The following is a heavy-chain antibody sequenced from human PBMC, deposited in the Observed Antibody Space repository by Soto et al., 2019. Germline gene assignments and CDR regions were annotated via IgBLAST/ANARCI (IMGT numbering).Heavy chain of an antibody. J-gene: IGHJ2*01. CDR3: ARVGYYDSSCYYYHNWYFDL. D-gene: IGHD3-22*01. V-gene: IGHV3-13*01. CDR1: GFTFSSYD. Sequence: EVQLVESGGGLVQPGGSLRLSCAASGFTFSSYDMHWVRQATGKGLEWVSAIGTAGDTYYPGSVKGRFTISRENAKNSLYLQMNSLRAGDTAVYYCARVGYYDSSCYYYHNWYFDLWGRGTLVTVSS. CDR2: IGTAGDT.